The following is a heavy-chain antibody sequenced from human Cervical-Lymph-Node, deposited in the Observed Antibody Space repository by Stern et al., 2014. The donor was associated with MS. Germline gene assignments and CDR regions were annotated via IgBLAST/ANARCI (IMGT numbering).Heavy chain of an antibody. CDR2: IYPGDSDT. V-gene: IGHV5-51*01. CDR3: ARRGDSYGYWFDP. CDR1: GYRFTSYW. J-gene: IGHJ5*02. D-gene: IGHD5-18*01. Sequence: VQLVQSGAEVKKPGESLKISCRGSGYRFTSYWIGWVRQVPGKGLEWMGIIYPGDSDTRYSPSFQGQVTISADESISTAYLQWSSLKASDTAMYYCARRGDSYGYWFDPWGQGTLVTVSS.